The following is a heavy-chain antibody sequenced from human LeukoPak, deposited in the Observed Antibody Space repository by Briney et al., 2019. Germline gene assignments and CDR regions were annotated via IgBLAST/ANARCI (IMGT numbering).Heavy chain of an antibody. CDR2: IWYDGSNK. J-gene: IGHJ6*03. CDR1: GFTFSSYG. D-gene: IGHD5-24*01. CDR3: AKDLYGYNYPYYYYMDV. Sequence: GRSLRLSCAASGFTFSSYGMHWVHQAPGKGLEWVAVIWYDGSNKYYADSVKGRFTNSRDNSKNTLYLQMNSLRAEDTAVYYCAKDLYGYNYPYYYYMDVWGKGTTVTVSS. V-gene: IGHV3-33*06.